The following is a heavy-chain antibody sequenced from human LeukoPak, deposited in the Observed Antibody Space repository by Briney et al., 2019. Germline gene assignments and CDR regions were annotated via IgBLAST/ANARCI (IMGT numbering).Heavy chain of an antibody. CDR1: GFTFSSYG. CDR2: VWYDGSNK. CDR3: ARDTGAAVANLEFDY. D-gene: IGHD6-19*01. Sequence: GGSLRLSCAASGFTFSSYGMHWVRQAPGKGLEWVAVVWYDGSNKYYADSVKGRFTISRDNSKSTLYLQMNSLRAEDTAVYYCARDTGAAVANLEFDYWGQGTLVTVSS. J-gene: IGHJ4*02. V-gene: IGHV3-33*01.